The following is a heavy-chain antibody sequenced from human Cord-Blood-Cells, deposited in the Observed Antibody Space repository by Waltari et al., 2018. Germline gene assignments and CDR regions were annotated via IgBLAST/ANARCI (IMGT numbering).Heavy chain of an antibody. D-gene: IGHD6-6*01. CDR3: STYSSSNDY. V-gene: IGHV3-73*02. CDR1: GFTFSGSA. J-gene: IGHJ4*02. CDR2: IRSKANSYAT. Sequence: EVQLVESGGGLVQPGGSLKLSCAASGFTFSGSAMHWVRQASGKGLEWVGRIRSKANSYATAYAASVKGRLTISRDDSKNTAYLQMNSLKTEDTAVYYCSTYSSSNDYWGQGTLVTVSS.